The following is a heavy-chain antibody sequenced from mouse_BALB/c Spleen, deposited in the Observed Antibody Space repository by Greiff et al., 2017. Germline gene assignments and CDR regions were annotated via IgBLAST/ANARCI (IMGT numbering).Heavy chain of an antibody. V-gene: IGHV14-3*02. CDR3: ARTVVEGYFDV. J-gene: IGHJ1*01. CDR2: IDPANGNT. D-gene: IGHD1-1*01. Sequence: LVESGAELVKPGASVKLSCTASGFNIKDTYMHWVKQRPEQGLEWIGRIDPANGNTKYDPKFQGKATITADTSSNTAYLQLSSLTSEDTAVYYCARTVVEGYFDVWGAGTTVTVSS. CDR1: GFNIKDTY.